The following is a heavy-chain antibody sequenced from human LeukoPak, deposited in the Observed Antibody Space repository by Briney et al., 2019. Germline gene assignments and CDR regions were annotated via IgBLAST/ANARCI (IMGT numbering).Heavy chain of an antibody. CDR2: IYATGST. D-gene: IGHD3-22*01. CDR3: ARDDYYYDTSGYYQGWFDP. V-gene: IGHV4-61*02. J-gene: IGHJ5*02. Sequence: SQTLSLTCTVSGGSISSSPYYWSWIRQPAGKGLERIGRIYATGSTNYNPSLKCRVTISVDTSKNQFSLKLTSVTAADTAVYYCARDDYYYDTSGYYQGWFDPWGQGTLVTVSS. CDR1: GGSISSSPYY.